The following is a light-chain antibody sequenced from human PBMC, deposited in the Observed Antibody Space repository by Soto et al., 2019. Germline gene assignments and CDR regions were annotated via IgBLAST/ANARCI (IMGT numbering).Light chain of an antibody. CDR3: QQLRTYPFS. Sequence: DIQLTQSPSFLSASVGDRVTVSCRASQDISTSLAWFQQKAGKVPQLLVYPASTLQDGVPSRFSGSGSGTDFTLTINNLQAEDFATYYCQQLRTYPFSFGQGTKLDIK. CDR1: QDISTS. V-gene: IGKV1-9*01. J-gene: IGKJ2*03. CDR2: PAS.